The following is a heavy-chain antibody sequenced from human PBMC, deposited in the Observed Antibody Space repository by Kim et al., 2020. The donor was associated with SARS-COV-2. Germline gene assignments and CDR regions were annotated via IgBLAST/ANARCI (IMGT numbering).Heavy chain of an antibody. V-gene: IGHV3-7*01. Sequence: GGSLRLSCAASGFTFSSYWMNWVRQAPGKGLERVANINERGSEKYYVDSVKDRFTISRDNAKSSVFLQMKSLRVEDMAGYYCVKGGSLYWGQGTLVTVSS. CDR3: VKGGSLY. CDR1: GFTFSSYW. D-gene: IGHD3-10*01. J-gene: IGHJ4*02. CDR2: INERGSEK.